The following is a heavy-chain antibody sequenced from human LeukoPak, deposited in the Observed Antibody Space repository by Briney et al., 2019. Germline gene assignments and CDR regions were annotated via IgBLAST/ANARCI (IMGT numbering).Heavy chain of an antibody. D-gene: IGHD1-26*01. CDR2: IRPGDSDT. J-gene: IGHJ5*02. CDR3: ARRGRGDWFDP. CDR1: GYSFTSYW. V-gene: IGHV5-51*01. Sequence: GESLKISCKGSGYSFTSYWIGWVRQMPGKGLECMGIIRPGDSDTRYSPSFQGQVTISADKTISTVYLQWSSLKVSDTAIYYCARRGRGDWFDPWGQGTLVTVSS.